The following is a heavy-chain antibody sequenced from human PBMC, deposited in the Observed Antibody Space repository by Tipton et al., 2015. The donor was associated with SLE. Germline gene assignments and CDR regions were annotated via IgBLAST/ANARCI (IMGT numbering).Heavy chain of an antibody. V-gene: IGHV3-11*04. Sequence: SLRLSCAASGFTFSDYYMSWIRQAPGKGLEWVSYISSSGSTIYYADSVKGRFTISRDNAKNSLYLQMNSLRAEDTAVYYCAKVWKYGRIAAAAFDAFDIWGQGTMVTVSS. CDR1: GFTFSDYY. D-gene: IGHD6-13*01. CDR2: ISSSGSTI. CDR3: AKVWKYGRIAAAAFDAFDI. J-gene: IGHJ3*02.